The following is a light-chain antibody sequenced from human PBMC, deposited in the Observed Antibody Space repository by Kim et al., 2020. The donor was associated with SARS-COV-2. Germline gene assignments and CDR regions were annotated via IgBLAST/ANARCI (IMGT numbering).Light chain of an antibody. CDR2: QDT. V-gene: IGLV3-1*01. J-gene: IGLJ2*01. Sequence: SLSPGQRASITCAGVKLGEKYFSWYLQKPGQSPDLVIYQDTERPSGIPERFSGSNSGNTATLTISGTQAMDEADYHCQAWDSSTVVFGGGTQLTVL. CDR3: QAWDSSTVV. CDR1: KLGEKY.